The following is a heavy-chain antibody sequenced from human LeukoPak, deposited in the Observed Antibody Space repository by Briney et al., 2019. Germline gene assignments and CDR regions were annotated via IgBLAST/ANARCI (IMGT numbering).Heavy chain of an antibody. J-gene: IGHJ4*02. CDR2: IWYDGSNK. CDR3: ARDNGYGSGWYDY. V-gene: IGHV3-33*01. D-gene: IGHD6-19*01. Sequence: GGSLRLSCAASGFTFSSYGMHWVRQAPGKGLEWVAVIWYDGSNKYYADSVKGRFTISRDNSKNTLYLQMNSLRAEDTAVYYCARDNGYGSGWYDYWGQGTLVTVSS. CDR1: GFTFSSYG.